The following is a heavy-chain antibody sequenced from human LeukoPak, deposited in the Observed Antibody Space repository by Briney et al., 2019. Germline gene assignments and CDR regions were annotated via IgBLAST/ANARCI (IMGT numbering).Heavy chain of an antibody. CDR3: ARGERWLHYDY. D-gene: IGHD5-24*01. CDR1: GFTFSSYS. J-gene: IGHJ4*02. Sequence: GGSLRLSCAASGFTFSSYSMNWVRQAPGKGLEWVSYISSSGSTIYYADSVKGRFTISRDNAKNSLYLQMNSLRAEDTAVYYCARGERWLHYDYWGQGTLVTVSS. V-gene: IGHV3-48*04. CDR2: ISSSGSTI.